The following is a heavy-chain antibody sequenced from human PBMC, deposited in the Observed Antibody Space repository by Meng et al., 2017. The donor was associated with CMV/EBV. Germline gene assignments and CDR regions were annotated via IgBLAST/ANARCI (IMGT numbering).Heavy chain of an antibody. CDR1: GFTFDAYA. D-gene: IGHD6-19*01. CDR2: ISWNSGSI. CDR3: AKDGQWLVRAYFDY. J-gene: IGHJ4*02. V-gene: IGHV3-9*01. Sequence: GGSLRLSCAASGFTFDAYAMHWVRQAPGKGLEWVSGISWNSGSIGYADSVKGRFTISRDNAKNSLYLQMNSLRAEDTALYYCAKDGQWLVRAYFDYWGQGTLVTVSS.